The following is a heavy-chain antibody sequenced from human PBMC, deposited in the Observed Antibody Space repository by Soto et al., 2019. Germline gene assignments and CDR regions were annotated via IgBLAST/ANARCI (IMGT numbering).Heavy chain of an antibody. J-gene: IGHJ4*02. Sequence: EVQLLESGGGLVQPGGSLRLSCAASGFTFNNYVMTWVRQTAGKGLDWGSLVTANSGVIYYADSVKGRFTVSRDNSKNTLYLQMTSMSAEDTALYYCARYCAGDCYRGFDTWGQGTLVTVSS. D-gene: IGHD2-21*02. V-gene: IGHV3-23*01. CDR3: ARYCAGDCYRGFDT. CDR1: GFTFNNYV. CDR2: VTANSGVI.